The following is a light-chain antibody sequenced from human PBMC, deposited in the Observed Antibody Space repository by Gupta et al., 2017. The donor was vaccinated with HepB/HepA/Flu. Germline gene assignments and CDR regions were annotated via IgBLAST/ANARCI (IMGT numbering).Light chain of an antibody. V-gene: IGKV1-12*01. CDR1: QDISRW. Sequence: SPSSVSASVGDRVTITCRASQDISRWLAWYQQKPGEAPRLLSYSASILQSGVPSRFSGSGFGTAFTLTINSLQPEDSATYYCLQPERFPRSFGQGTKLEI. J-gene: IGKJ2*04. CDR3: LQPERFPRS. CDR2: SAS.